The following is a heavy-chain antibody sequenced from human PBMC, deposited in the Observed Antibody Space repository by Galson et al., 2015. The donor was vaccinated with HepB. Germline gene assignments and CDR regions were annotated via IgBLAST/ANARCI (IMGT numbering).Heavy chain of an antibody. CDR2: IIPIFGTA. Sequence: SVKVSCKASGGTFSSYAISWVRQAPGQGLEWMGGIIPIFGTANYAQEFQGRVTITADESTSTAYMELSSLRSEDTAVYYCARGTIVVVVAATPEYWFDPWGQGTLVTVSS. J-gene: IGHJ5*02. CDR1: GGTFSSYA. V-gene: IGHV1-69*13. CDR3: ARGTIVVVVAATPEYWFDP. D-gene: IGHD2-15*01.